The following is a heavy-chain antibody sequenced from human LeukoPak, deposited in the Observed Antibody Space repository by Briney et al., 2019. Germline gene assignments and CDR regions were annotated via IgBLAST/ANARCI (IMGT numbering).Heavy chain of an antibody. D-gene: IGHD4-11*01. Sequence: GGSLRLSCAASGFTVSSNYMSWVRQAPGKGLEWVSVIYSGGSTYYADSVKRRFTISRDNSKHTLYLQMNSLRAEDTTVYYCASASTVGTRDWGQGTLVTVSS. CDR1: GFTVSSNY. V-gene: IGHV3-66*02. CDR3: ASASTVGTRD. J-gene: IGHJ4*02. CDR2: IYSGGST.